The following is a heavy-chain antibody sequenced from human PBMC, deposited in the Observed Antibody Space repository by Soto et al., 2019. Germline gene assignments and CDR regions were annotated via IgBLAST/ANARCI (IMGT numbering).Heavy chain of an antibody. CDR1: GFTVSSYA. J-gene: IGHJ2*01. V-gene: IGHV3-23*01. Sequence: EVQLLESGGGLVQPGGSLRLSCAASGFTVSSYAMSWVRQAPGKGLEWVSAISGSDRSTYYADSVKGRFTISRDNSKNTLYLKMNSLRAEDTAVYYCAKEDLHPDWYFDLWGRGTLVTVSS. CDR3: AKEDLHPDWYFDL. CDR2: ISGSDRST.